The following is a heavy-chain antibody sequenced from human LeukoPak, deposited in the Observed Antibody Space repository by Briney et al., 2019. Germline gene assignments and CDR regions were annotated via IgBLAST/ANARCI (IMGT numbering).Heavy chain of an antibody. J-gene: IGHJ5*02. V-gene: IGHV1-69*01. CDR3: ARDHCSSTSCYYLTDPPFDP. CDR1: GGTFSSYA. CDR2: IIPIFGTA. D-gene: IGHD2-2*01. Sequence: ASVKVSCKASGGTFSSYAISWVRQAPGQGLKWMGGIIPIFGTANYAQKFQGRVTITADESTSTAYMELSSLRSEDTAVYYCARDHCSSTSCYYLTDPPFDPWGQGTLVTVSS.